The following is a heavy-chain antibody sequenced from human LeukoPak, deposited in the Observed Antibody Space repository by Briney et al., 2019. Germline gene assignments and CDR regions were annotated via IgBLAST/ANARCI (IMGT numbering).Heavy chain of an antibody. CDR2: ISSTGST. Sequence: SETLSLTCTVSGGSVSSGGYYWSWIRQPAGKGLEYLGRISSTGSTNYNPSLRSGVTISLDTSKNHFSLKLSSVTAADTAVYYCARDQTYSGSGIYTYFDSWGQGILVTVSS. J-gene: IGHJ4*02. CDR3: ARDQTYSGSGIYTYFDS. CDR1: GGSVSSGGYY. D-gene: IGHD3-10*01. V-gene: IGHV4-61*02.